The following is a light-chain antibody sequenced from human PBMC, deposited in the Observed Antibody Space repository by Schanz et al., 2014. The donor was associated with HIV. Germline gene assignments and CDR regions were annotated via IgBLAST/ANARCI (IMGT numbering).Light chain of an antibody. Sequence: QSVLTQPPSASGTPGQRVTISCSGSSSNIGSNTVNWYQQLPGMAPKLLIYSNDQRPSGVPDRFSGSKSGTSASLAITGLQAEDEADYYCATWDDSLSRYVFGTGTKLTVL. CDR1: SSNIGSNT. V-gene: IGLV1-44*01. CDR2: SND. J-gene: IGLJ1*01. CDR3: ATWDDSLSRYV.